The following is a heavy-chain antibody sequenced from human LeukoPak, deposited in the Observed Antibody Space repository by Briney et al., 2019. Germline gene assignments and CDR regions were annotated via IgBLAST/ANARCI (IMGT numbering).Heavy chain of an antibody. CDR3: ARAGDYVDY. CDR1: GFTFSSYA. Sequence: PGRSLRLSCAASGFTFSSYAMHWVRQAPGKGLEWVAVISYDGSNKYYADSVKGRFTISRDNSKNTLYLQMNSLRAEDTAVYYCARAGDYVDYWGQGTLVTVSS. J-gene: IGHJ4*02. CDR2: ISYDGSNK. V-gene: IGHV3-30-3*01.